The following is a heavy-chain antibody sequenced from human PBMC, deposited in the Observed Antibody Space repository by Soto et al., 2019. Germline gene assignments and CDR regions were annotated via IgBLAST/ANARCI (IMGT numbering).Heavy chain of an antibody. D-gene: IGHD3-16*01. CDR3: ARAYDYVDYIWFDP. Sequence: PGGSLRLSCAASGFTFSSYSMNWVRQAPGKGLEWVSYISSSSSTIYYADSVKGRFTISRDNAKNSLYLQMNSLRAEDTAVYYCARAYDYVDYIWFDPWGQGTLVTVSS. CDR2: ISSSSSTI. CDR1: GFTFSSYS. J-gene: IGHJ5*02. V-gene: IGHV3-48*01.